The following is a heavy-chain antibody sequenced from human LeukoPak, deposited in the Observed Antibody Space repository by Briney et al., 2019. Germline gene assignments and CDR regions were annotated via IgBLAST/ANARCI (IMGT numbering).Heavy chain of an antibody. CDR1: GFTFSSYG. CDR3: AKDRKRAVAGTQVVLDY. D-gene: IGHD6-19*01. J-gene: IGHJ4*02. CDR2: ISYDGSNK. Sequence: GGSLRLSCAASGFTFSSYGMHWVRQAPGKGLEGVAVISYDGSNKYYADSVRGRFTISRDNSKNTLYLQMSSLRAEDTAVYYCAKDRKRAVAGTQVVLDYWGQGTLVTVSS. V-gene: IGHV3-30*18.